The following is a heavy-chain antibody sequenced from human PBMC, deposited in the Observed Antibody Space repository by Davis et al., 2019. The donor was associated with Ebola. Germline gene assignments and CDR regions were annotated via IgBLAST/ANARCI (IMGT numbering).Heavy chain of an antibody. Sequence: PGGSLRLSCAASGFSFSSHWMTWVRQAPGKGLESVAKINKDGSQKYYVDSVKGRFTISRDNAQNSLYLQMNSLRAEDTAVYYCARDSGWSGVVSWGQGTLVTVSS. CDR1: GFSFSSHW. D-gene: IGHD6-19*01. V-gene: IGHV3-7*03. CDR3: ARDSGWSGVVS. CDR2: INKDGSQK. J-gene: IGHJ5*01.